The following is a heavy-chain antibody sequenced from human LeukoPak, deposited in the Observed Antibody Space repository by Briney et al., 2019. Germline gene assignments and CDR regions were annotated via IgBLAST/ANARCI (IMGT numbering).Heavy chain of an antibody. CDR3: ARDLTPYSRYSSSWYYGY. CDR1: GGTFSSYA. CDR2: MIPIFGTA. D-gene: IGHD6-13*01. Sequence: SVKVFCKASGGTFSSYAISWVRQAPGQGLEWMGGMIPIFGTANYAQKFQGRVTITADESTSTAYMELSSLRSEDTAVYYCARDLTPYSRYSSSWYYGYWGQGTLATVSS. J-gene: IGHJ4*02. V-gene: IGHV1-69*01.